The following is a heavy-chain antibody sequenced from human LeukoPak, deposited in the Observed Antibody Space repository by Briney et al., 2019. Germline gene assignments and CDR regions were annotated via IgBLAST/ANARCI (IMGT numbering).Heavy chain of an antibody. CDR2: ISAYNGNT. CDR1: GYTFNTYG. J-gene: IGHJ4*02. D-gene: IGHD3-10*01. Sequence: ASVKVSCKASGYTFNTYGFTWVRQAPGQGLEWMGWISAYNGNTKHAEKFQGRVTMTTDTSTSTAYMQLRSLKSDDTAIYYCARSGVASLAPFDYWGQGTLVSVSS. CDR3: ARSGVASLAPFDY. V-gene: IGHV1-18*01.